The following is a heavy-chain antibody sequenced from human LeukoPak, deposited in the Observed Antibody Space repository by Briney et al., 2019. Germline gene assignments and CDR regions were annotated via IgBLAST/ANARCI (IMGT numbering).Heavy chain of an antibody. V-gene: IGHV3-23*01. CDR1: GFTFSSYE. Sequence: GGSLRLSCAASGFTFSSYEMSWVRQAPGKGLEWVSGISGSTGTTYYADSVKGRFTISRDNSKNTLYLQMNSLRTEDTAVYYCARPPSTTWIHDAFDIWGQGTMVTVSS. CDR2: ISGSTGTT. D-gene: IGHD1-1*01. J-gene: IGHJ3*02. CDR3: ARPPSTTWIHDAFDI.